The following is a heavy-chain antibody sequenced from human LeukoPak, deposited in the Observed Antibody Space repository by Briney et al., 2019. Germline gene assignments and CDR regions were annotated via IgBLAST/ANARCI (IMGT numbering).Heavy chain of an antibody. D-gene: IGHD2-21*02. V-gene: IGHV3-48*04. Sequence: GSLRLSCEVSGFPFTLYNMNWVRQAPGKGLEWLSYISSSTNTIYYADSVKGRFTISRDNAKNSLYLQTNSLRAEDTAVYYCAITVDCRATTDCYSYFHHWGQGTLVTVSS. CDR1: GFPFTLYN. J-gene: IGHJ1*01. CDR3: AITVDCRATTDCYSYFHH. CDR2: ISSSTNTI.